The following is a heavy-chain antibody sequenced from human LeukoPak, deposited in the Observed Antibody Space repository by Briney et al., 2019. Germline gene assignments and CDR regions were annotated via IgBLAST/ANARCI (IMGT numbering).Heavy chain of an antibody. J-gene: IGHJ4*02. CDR2: IYYSGST. CDR3: ARDYQGGYGDKTVDY. Sequence: PSETLSLTCTVSGYSISSGYYWGWIRQPPGKGLEWIGSIYYSGSTYYNPSLKSRVTISVDTSKNQFSLKLSSVTAADTAVYYCARDYQGGYGDKTVDYWGQGTLVTVSS. V-gene: IGHV4-38-2*02. D-gene: IGHD5-18*01. CDR1: GYSISSGYY.